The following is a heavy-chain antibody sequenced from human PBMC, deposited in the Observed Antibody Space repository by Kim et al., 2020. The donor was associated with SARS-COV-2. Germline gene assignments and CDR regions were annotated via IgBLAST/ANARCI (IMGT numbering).Heavy chain of an antibody. J-gene: IGHJ5*02. V-gene: IGHV4-39*01. D-gene: IGHD2-2*02. CDR2: IYYSGST. Sequence: SETLSLTCTVSGGSISSSSYYWGWIRQPPGKGLEWIGSIYYSGSTYYNPSLKSRVTISVDTSKNQFSLKLSSVTAADTAVYYCARQDLVVVTAAILHWFGPWGQGTLVTVSS. CDR3: ARQDLVVVTAAILHWFGP. CDR1: GGSISSSSYY.